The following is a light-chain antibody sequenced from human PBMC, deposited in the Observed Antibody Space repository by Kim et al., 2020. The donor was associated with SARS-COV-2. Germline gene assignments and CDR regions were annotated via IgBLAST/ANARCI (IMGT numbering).Light chain of an antibody. CDR3: QAWDSSTGG. CDR1: KLGDKY. CDR2: QDS. J-gene: IGLJ2*01. V-gene: IGLV3-1*01. Sequence: VSPGQTASITCSGDKLGDKYACWYQQKPGHSPVLVIYQDSKRPSGIPERFSGSNSGNTATLTISGTQAMDEADYYCQAWDSSTGGFGGGTQLTVL.